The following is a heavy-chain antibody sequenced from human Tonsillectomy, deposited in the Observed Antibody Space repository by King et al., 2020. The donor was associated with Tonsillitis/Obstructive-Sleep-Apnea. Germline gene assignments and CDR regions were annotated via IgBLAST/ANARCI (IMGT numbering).Heavy chain of an antibody. CDR1: GGSISSYY. V-gene: IGHV4-59*01. D-gene: IGHD3-3*01. CDR2: IYSSGSI. J-gene: IGHJ3*02. Sequence: MQLQESGPGLVKSSETLSLTCTVSGGSISSYYWSWIRQPPGKGLEWIGYIYSSGSINYNPSLKSRVTSSVDTSKNQFSLKLSSVTAADTAVYYCARGTTYYDFWSGSVAFDIWGQGTMVTVSS. CDR3: ARGTTYYDFWSGSVAFDI.